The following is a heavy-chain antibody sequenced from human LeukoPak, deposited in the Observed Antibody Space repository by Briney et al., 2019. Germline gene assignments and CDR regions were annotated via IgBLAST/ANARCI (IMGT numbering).Heavy chain of an antibody. CDR2: IYYSGST. CDR1: GGSISSSSYY. J-gene: IGHJ3*02. V-gene: IGHV4-39*07. CDR3: ARLGAFDI. Sequence: SETLSLTCTVSGGSISSSSYYWGWIRQPPGKGLEWIGSIYYSGSTYYNPSLKSRVTISVDTSKNQFSLKLSSVTAADTAVYYCARLGAFDIWGQGTMVTVSS.